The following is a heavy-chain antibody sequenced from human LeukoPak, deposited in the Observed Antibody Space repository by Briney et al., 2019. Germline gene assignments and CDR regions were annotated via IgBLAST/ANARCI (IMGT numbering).Heavy chain of an antibody. CDR3: ARGETYYDILTGYY. CDR2: VYYSGST. Sequence: SETLSLTCTVSGDSISSGSHYWGWFRQPPGKGLEWIGSVYYSGSTYYNPSLKSRVSISLDTSKNQFSLKLSSVTAADTAVYYCARGETYYDILTGYYWGQGTLVTVSS. CDR1: GDSISSGSHY. D-gene: IGHD3-9*01. J-gene: IGHJ4*02. V-gene: IGHV4-39*07.